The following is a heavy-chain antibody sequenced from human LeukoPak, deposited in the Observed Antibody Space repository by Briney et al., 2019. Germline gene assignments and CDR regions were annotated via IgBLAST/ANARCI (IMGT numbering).Heavy chain of an antibody. CDR2: IYHSGST. J-gene: IGHJ4*02. V-gene: IGHV4-38-2*02. CDR1: GYSISSGYY. Sequence: SETLSLTCTVSGYSISSGYYWGWIRQPPGKGLEWIGSIYHSGSTYYNPSLKSRVTISVDTSKNQFSLKLSSVTAADTAVYYCASLQTVPRPYYFDYWGQGTLVTVSS. CDR3: ASLQTVPRPYYFDY. D-gene: IGHD1-1*01.